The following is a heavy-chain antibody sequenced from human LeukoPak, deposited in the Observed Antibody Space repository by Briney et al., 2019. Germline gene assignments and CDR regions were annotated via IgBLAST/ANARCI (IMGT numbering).Heavy chain of an antibody. V-gene: IGHV1-46*01. Sequence: ASVEVSCKASGYTFTSYYMHWVRQAPGQGLEWMGIINPSGGSTSYAQKFQGRVTMTRDMSTSTVYMELSSLRSEDTAVYYCAKDGNYYYMDVWGKGTTVTVSS. CDR1: GYTFTSYY. CDR3: AKDGNYYYMDV. J-gene: IGHJ6*03. CDR2: INPSGGST.